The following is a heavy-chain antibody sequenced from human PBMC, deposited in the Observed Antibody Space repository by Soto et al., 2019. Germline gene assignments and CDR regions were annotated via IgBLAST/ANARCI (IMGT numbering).Heavy chain of an antibody. CDR1: GYTFSGYG. Sequence: ASVKVSCKASGYTFSGYGVSWVRQAPVQGLEWMGCISPTNGDTNYAQKFRGRVTMTADTVTSTVYLDLRSLKSDDTAVYYCARERSDLPPDHWGQGTQVTVSS. CDR3: ARERSDLPPDH. CDR2: ISPTNGDT. D-gene: IGHD1-26*01. V-gene: IGHV1-18*01. J-gene: IGHJ4*02.